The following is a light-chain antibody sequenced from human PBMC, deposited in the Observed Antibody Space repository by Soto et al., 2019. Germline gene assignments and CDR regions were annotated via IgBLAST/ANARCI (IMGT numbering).Light chain of an antibody. Sequence: EIVLTQSPATLSLSPGERATLSCGASQSVRTVLAWYQQKPGQDPILLIYDASSRATGVPARFSGSGSGTDFTLTISNLESEDFGVYYCQQYTDCPTITFGGGTRLDIK. CDR3: QQYTDCPTIT. CDR2: DAS. V-gene: IGKV3-11*01. J-gene: IGKJ5*01. CDR1: QSVRTV.